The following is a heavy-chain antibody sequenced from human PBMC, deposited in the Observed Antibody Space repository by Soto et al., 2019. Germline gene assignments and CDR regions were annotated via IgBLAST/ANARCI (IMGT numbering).Heavy chain of an antibody. V-gene: IGHV3-21*01. Sequence: PGGSLRLSCAASGFTFRRFTMNGVREAPGKGLEWVSTISSNSAYIYYTDALRGRFTISRDNAKNSLHLQMNSLRAEDTAVYYCTRDASRDSSARGWFDPWGPGTLVTVSS. D-gene: IGHD6-13*01. CDR2: ISSNSAYI. J-gene: IGHJ5*02. CDR3: TRDASRDSSARGWFDP. CDR1: GFTFRRFT.